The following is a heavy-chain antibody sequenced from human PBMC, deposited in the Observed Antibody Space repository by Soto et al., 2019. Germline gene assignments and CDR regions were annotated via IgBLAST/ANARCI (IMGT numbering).Heavy chain of an antibody. CDR1: GFNFGDYG. CDR2: ISWNSGSI. V-gene: IGHV3-9*01. CDR3: TKDYLTAGYNSGWYDH. J-gene: IGHJ5*02. Sequence: EVLLVESGGGLVQPGRSLRLTCAASGFNFGDYGMHWVRQAPGKGLEWVSGISWNSGSIGYGHSVQGRFTISRDNAKNSLYLQMNRLRAEDTAFYYCTKDYLTAGYNSGWYDHWGQGALVTVSS. D-gene: IGHD6-19*01.